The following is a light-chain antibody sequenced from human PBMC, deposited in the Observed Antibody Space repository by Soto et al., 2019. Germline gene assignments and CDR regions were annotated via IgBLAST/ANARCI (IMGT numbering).Light chain of an antibody. V-gene: IGKV1-5*01. J-gene: IGKJ5*01. CDR3: HSRA. CDR1: QSISSW. CDR2: DAS. Sequence: SPSSVYAYVGYRITITCRASQSISSWLAWYQQKPGKAPKLLIYDASSLESGVPSRFSGGGSGTEFTLPISRLQPEDFATSSVHSRAFGQGTLLEFK.